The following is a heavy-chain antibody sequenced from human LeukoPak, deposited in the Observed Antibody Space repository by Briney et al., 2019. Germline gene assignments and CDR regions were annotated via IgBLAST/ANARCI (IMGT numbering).Heavy chain of an antibody. CDR1: GFTFTSYP. Sequence: GSLRLSCAASGFTFTSYPMNWVRQAPGKGLEWVATIASDGFMAYYADSLKGRFVISRDNSQQTIYLQMNSLRADDTAVYYCAKDLFLFFGDTRGQGTLVTVSS. V-gene: IGHV3-23*01. J-gene: IGHJ5*02. CDR2: IASDGFMA. CDR3: AKDLFLFFGDT. D-gene: IGHD3/OR15-3a*01.